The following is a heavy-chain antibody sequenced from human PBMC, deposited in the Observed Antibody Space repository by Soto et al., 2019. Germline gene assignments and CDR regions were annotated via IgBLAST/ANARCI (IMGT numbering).Heavy chain of an antibody. CDR2: INAGNGNT. CDR3: ARLAVAGLMPYYYYYGMDV. Sequence: ASVKVSCKASGYTFTSYAMHWVRQAPGQRLEWMGWINAGNGNTKYSQKFQGRVTITRDTSASTAYMELSSLRSEDTAVYYCARLAVAGLMPYYYYYGMDVWGQGTTVTVSS. J-gene: IGHJ6*02. CDR1: GYTFTSYA. V-gene: IGHV1-3*01. D-gene: IGHD6-19*01.